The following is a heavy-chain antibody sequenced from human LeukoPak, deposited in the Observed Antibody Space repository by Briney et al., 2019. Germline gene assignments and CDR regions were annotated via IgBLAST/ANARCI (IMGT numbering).Heavy chain of an antibody. Sequence: GRSLRLSCAASGFTFSSYGMHWVRQAPGKGLEWVAVISYDGSNKYYADSVKGRFTISRDNSKNTLYLQMNSLRAEDTAVYYCAKDQIIDYGHLALDYWGQGTLVTVSS. CDR3: AKDQIIDYGHLALDY. CDR2: ISYDGSNK. V-gene: IGHV3-30*18. CDR1: GFTFSSYG. J-gene: IGHJ4*02. D-gene: IGHD4/OR15-4a*01.